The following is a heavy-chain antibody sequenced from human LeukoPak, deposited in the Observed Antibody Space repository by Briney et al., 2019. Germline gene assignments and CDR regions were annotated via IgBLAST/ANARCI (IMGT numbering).Heavy chain of an antibody. CDR3: ASAPYSDIRFHY. CDR1: GGSISSGVYY. V-gene: IGHV4-30-4*08. Sequence: SETLSLTCTVSGGSISSGVYYWSGLRQPPGKNLEWIGYIYYSGSTNYNPSLRSRVTMSVDTSKKQFSLKLSSVTAADAAVYSCASAPYSDIRFHYWGRGTLVTVSS. CDR2: IYYSGST. J-gene: IGHJ4*02. D-gene: IGHD4-17*01.